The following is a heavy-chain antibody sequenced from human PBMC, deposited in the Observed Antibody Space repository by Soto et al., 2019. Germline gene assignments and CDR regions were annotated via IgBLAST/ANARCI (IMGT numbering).Heavy chain of an antibody. CDR2: INPKSGDT. CDR3: ARRPMWQQLVTDYGMNV. V-gene: IGHV1-2*02. Sequence: GASVKVSFMASGYTFTGCYLHWVRQAPGQGPEWMGWINPKSGDTMYAQNYQGRVTMTRDTSISTGYMELSRLTLGDTAIYYCARRPMWQQLVTDYGMNVWGQGTTVTVS. J-gene: IGHJ6*02. D-gene: IGHD6-13*01. CDR1: GYTFTGCY.